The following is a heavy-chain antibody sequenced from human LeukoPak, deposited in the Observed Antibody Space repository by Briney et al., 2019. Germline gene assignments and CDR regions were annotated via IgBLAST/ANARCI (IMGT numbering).Heavy chain of an antibody. D-gene: IGHD3-3*01. CDR2: IYTSGST. CDR3: ARSHKMEWSALTDP. CDR1: GGSISSYY. Sequence: SETLSLTCTVSGGSISSYYWSWIRQPAGKGLEWIGRIYTSGSTNYNPSLKSRVTMSVDTSKNQFSLKLSSVTAADTAVYYCARSHKMEWSALTDPWGQGTLVTVSS. V-gene: IGHV4-4*07. J-gene: IGHJ5*02.